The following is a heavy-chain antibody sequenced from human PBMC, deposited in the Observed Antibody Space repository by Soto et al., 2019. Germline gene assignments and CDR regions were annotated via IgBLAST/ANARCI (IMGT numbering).Heavy chain of an antibody. Sequence: PGGSLRLSCAASGFTFSSYWMHWVRQAPGKGLVWVSRINSDGSRTSYADSVKGRFTISRDNAKNTLYLQMNSLRAEDTAVYYCAVAVAGPTAIGYWGQGTLVTVPS. D-gene: IGHD6-19*01. V-gene: IGHV3-74*01. CDR2: INSDGSRT. CDR3: AVAVAGPTAIGY. CDR1: GFTFSSYW. J-gene: IGHJ4*02.